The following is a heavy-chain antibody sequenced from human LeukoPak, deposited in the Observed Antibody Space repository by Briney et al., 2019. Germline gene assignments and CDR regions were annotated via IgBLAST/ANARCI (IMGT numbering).Heavy chain of an antibody. CDR3: ARGYTDGWYDQYY. CDR2: IYPGDSDT. V-gene: IGHV5-51*01. CDR1: GYSFNNYW. D-gene: IGHD6-19*01. J-gene: IGHJ4*02. Sequence: GESLKISCKASGYSFNNYWIGWVRQMPGKGLELMGIIYPGDSDTRYSPSFQGQVTISADNSINTAYLQWSSLKASDTAMYYCARGYTDGWYDQYYWGQGTLVTVSS.